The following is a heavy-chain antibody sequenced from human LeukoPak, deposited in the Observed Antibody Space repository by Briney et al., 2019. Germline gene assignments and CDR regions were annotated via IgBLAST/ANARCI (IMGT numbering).Heavy chain of an antibody. D-gene: IGHD4-11*01. CDR2: IIPILGIA. Sequence: ASVKVSCKASGGTFSSYAISWVRQAPGQGLEWMGGIIPILGIANYAQKFQGRVTITADKSTSTAYMELSSLRSEDTAVYYCASPVYSNYGTDAFDIWGQGTMVTVSS. CDR3: ASPVYSNYGTDAFDI. J-gene: IGHJ3*02. CDR1: GGTFSSYA. V-gene: IGHV1-69*10.